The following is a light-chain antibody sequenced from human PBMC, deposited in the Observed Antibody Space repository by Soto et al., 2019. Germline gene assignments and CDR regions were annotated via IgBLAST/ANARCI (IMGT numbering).Light chain of an antibody. CDR2: GVS. CDR3: GSYTSSSTPYV. V-gene: IGLV2-14*03. Sequence: QSVLTQPASVSGSPGQSITISCTGTSSDVGGYNYVSWFQHHPGKAPKLMIYGVSNRPSGVSNRFSGSKSGNTASLTISGLQAEDEADYFCGSYTSSSTPYVFGTGTRSPS. J-gene: IGLJ1*01. CDR1: SSDVGGYNY.